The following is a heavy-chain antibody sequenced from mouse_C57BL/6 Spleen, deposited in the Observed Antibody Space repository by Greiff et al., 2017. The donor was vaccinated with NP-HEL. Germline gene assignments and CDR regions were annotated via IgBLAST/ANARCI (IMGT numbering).Heavy chain of an antibody. CDR3: ARDDYYGSSRFAY. Sequence: ESGPGLVKPSQSLSLTCSVTGYSITSGYYWNWIRQFPGNKLEWMGYISYDGSNNYNPSLKNRISITRDTSKNQCFLKLNSVTTEDTATYYCARDDYYGSSRFAYWGQGTLVTVSA. J-gene: IGHJ3*01. D-gene: IGHD1-1*01. CDR2: ISYDGSN. CDR1: GYSITSGYY. V-gene: IGHV3-6*01.